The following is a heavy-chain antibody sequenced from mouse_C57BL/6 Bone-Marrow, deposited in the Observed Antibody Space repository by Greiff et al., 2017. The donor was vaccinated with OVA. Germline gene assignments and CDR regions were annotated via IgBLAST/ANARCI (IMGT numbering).Heavy chain of an antibody. D-gene: IGHD4-1*01. V-gene: IGHV1-50*01. CDR3: AGWEFAY. CDR1: GYTFTSYW. J-gene: IGHJ3*01. CDR2: IDPSDGYT. Sequence: QVQLKESGAELVKPGASVKLSCKASGYTFTSYWIQWVKQRPGQGLEWIGEIDPSDGYTNYTQKFKGKATVTVDTSSSTANMQLSGLTSEDSAVYYCAGWEFAYWGQGTLVTVSA.